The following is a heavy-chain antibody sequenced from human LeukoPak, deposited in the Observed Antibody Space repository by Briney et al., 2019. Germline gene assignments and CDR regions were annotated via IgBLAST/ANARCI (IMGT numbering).Heavy chain of an antibody. CDR3: AISLGSGYAFDI. J-gene: IGHJ3*02. Sequence: SVKVSCKASGYTFTSYGISWVRQAPGQGLEWMGGIIPIFGTANYAQKFQGRVTITADESTSTAYMELSSLRSEDTAVYYCAISLGSGYAFDIWGQGTMVTVSS. CDR1: GYTFTSYG. CDR2: IIPIFGTA. V-gene: IGHV1-69*13. D-gene: IGHD3-3*01.